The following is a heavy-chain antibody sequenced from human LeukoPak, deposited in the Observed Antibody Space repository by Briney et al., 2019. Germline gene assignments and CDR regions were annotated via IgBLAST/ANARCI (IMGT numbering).Heavy chain of an antibody. CDR3: ARELSYYYDSSGYRDAFDI. Sequence: ASVKVSCKASGYTFTSYGISWVRQAPGQGLEWMGWISAYNGNTNYAQKLQGRVTMTTDTSTSTAYMELRSLRSDDTAVYYCARELSYYYDSSGYRDAFDIWGQGTMVTVSS. CDR2: ISAYNGNT. J-gene: IGHJ3*02. D-gene: IGHD3-22*01. V-gene: IGHV1-18*01. CDR1: GYTFTSYG.